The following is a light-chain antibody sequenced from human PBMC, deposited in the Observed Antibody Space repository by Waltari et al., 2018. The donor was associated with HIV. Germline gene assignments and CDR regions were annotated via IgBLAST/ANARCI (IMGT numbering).Light chain of an antibody. Sequence: EIVMTHSPASLSVSPGQRASLSCRASQTVIGNLAWYQQKPGQAPRRLVYGASARAAGVPARFTGSGSGTEFTLTISTMQSEDVAVYYCQQYNYWPPYTFGQGTKLEIK. V-gene: IGKV3-15*01. CDR3: QQYNYWPPYT. J-gene: IGKJ2*01. CDR2: GAS. CDR1: QTVIGN.